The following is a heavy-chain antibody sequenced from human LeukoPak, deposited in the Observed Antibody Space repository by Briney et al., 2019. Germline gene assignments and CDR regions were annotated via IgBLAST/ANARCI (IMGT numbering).Heavy chain of an antibody. CDR3: ARGRRSTSTTGTKGNWFDP. Sequence: PSETLSLTCAVYGGSFSGYYWSWIRQPPGKGLEWIGEINHSGSTNYNPSLKSRVTISVDTSKNQFSLKLSSVTAADTAVYYCARGRRSTSTTGTKGNWFDPWGQGTLVTVSS. V-gene: IGHV4-34*01. J-gene: IGHJ5*02. CDR2: INHSGST. D-gene: IGHD1-1*01. CDR1: GGSFSGYY.